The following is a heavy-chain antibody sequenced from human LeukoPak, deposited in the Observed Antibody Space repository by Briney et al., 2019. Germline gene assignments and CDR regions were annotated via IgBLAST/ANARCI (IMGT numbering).Heavy chain of an antibody. CDR3: ARGSGPYSYRVAYGY. CDR2: INHSGST. D-gene: IGHD5-18*01. J-gene: IGHJ4*02. V-gene: IGHV4-34*01. Sequence: SETLSLTCAVYGGSFSGYYWSWIRQPPGKGLEWIGEINHSGSTDYSPSLKSRVTMSVDTSKNQFSLKLSSVTAADTAVYYCARGSGPYSYRVAYGYWGQGTLVTVSS. CDR1: GGSFSGYY.